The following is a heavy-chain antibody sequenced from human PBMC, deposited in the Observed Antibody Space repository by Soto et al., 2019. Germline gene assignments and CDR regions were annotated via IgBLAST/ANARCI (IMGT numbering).Heavy chain of an antibody. CDR3: ARDRIRSCYYFWSGYVYFDY. CDR2: IIPILGIA. CDR1: GGTFSSYT. V-gene: IGHV1-69*04. D-gene: IGHD3-3*01. J-gene: IGHJ4*02. Sequence: SVKVSCKASGGTFSSYTISWVRQAPGQGLEWMGRIIPILGIANYAQKFQGRGTITADKSTSTAYMELSSLRSEDTAVYYCARDRIRSCYYFWSGYVYFDYSAQRTLVTVSS.